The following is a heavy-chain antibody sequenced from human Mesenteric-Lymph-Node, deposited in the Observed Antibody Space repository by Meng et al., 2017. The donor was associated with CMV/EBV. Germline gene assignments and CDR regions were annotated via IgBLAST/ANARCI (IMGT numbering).Heavy chain of an antibody. CDR1: GGSVSSGSYY. V-gene: IGHV4-61*01. D-gene: IGHD3-22*01. Sequence: SETLSLTCTVSGGSVSSGSYYWSWIRQPPGKGLEWIGYIYYSGSTNYNPSLKSRVTISVDTSKNQFSLKLSSVTAADTAVYYCARVGEIYDSSGYYYDYWGQGTLVTVSS. CDR3: ARVGEIYDSSGYYYDY. CDR2: IYYSGST. J-gene: IGHJ4*02.